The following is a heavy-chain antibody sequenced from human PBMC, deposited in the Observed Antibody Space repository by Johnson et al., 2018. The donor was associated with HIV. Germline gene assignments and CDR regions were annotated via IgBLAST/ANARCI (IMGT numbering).Heavy chain of an antibody. Sequence: QVQLVESGGGVVQPGGSLRLSCAASGFTFSSYGMHWVRQAPGKGLEWVTLISYDENNKLYADSVKGRFTISRDNSKNTLYLQMNSLRAEDTAVYFCARDGDYYDSNGGDAFDIWDQGTMVTVSS. V-gene: IGHV3-30*19. D-gene: IGHD3-22*01. J-gene: IGHJ3*02. CDR2: ISYDENNK. CDR3: ARDGDYYDSNGGDAFDI. CDR1: GFTFSSYG.